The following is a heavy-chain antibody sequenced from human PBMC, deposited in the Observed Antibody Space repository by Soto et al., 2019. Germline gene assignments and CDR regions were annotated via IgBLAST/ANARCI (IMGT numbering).Heavy chain of an antibody. CDR3: AKDKMAYCGGDCYLFDY. CDR2: ISYDGSNK. CDR1: GFTFSSYG. D-gene: IGHD2-21*02. J-gene: IGHJ4*02. V-gene: IGHV3-30*18. Sequence: GGSLRLSCAASGFTFSSYGMHWVRQAPGKGLEWVAVISYDGSNKYYADSVKGRFTISRDNSKNTLYLQMNSLRAEDTAVYYFAKDKMAYCGGDCYLFDYWGQGTLVTVSS.